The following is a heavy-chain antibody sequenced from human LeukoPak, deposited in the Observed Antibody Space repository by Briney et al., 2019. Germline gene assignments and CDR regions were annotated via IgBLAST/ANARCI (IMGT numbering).Heavy chain of an antibody. Sequence: ASVKVSCKASGYTFTSYYMHWVRQAPGQGLECMGIIHPSGGTTSYAQKFQGRVTMTRDTSISTAYMELSRLRSDDTAVYYCARDQGGGYCSGGSCYWPDYYFDYWGQGTLVTVSS. CDR1: GYTFTSYY. CDR2: IHPSGGTT. CDR3: ARDQGGGYCSGGSCYWPDYYFDY. V-gene: IGHV1-46*01. D-gene: IGHD2-15*01. J-gene: IGHJ4*02.